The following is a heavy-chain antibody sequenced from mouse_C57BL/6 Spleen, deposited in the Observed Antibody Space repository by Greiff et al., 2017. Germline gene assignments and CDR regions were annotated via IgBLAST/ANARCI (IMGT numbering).Heavy chain of an antibody. J-gene: IGHJ3*01. Sequence: EVKLVESGGGLVKPGGSLKLSCAASGFTFSDYGMHWVRQAPEKGLEWVAYISSGSSTLYDADTVKGRFTISRDNAKNTLFLQMTSLRSEDTAMYYCARGFAYWGQGTLVTVSA. CDR2: ISSGSSTL. V-gene: IGHV5-17*01. CDR1: GFTFSDYG. CDR3: ARGFAY.